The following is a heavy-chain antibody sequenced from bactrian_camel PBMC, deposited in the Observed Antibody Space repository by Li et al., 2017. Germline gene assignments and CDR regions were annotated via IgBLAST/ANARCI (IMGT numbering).Heavy chain of an antibody. J-gene: IGHJ4*01. CDR1: EDTDTFHDRFHC. V-gene: IGHV3S53*01. CDR3: AADPCPRGTAKGDEYL. D-gene: IGHD7*01. Sequence: LVESGGGSVQAGRPLRLSCEVSEDTDTFHDRFHCMGWVRQAPGKEREGVAVVDFAGSTRYTDSVKGRFTISLDDAKSTVFLQMNSLKSEDTAVYYCAADPCPRGTAKGDEYLCGARGPRSPSP. CDR2: VDFAGST.